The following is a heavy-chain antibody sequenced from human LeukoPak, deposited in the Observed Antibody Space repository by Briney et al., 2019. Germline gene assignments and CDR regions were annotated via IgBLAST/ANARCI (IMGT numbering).Heavy chain of an antibody. CDR1: GGSISSSSYY. D-gene: IGHD6-13*01. V-gene: IGHV4-39*01. J-gene: IGHJ5*02. CDR2: IYYSGST. CDR3: ASYIRSTSKSIGQLGNNWFDP. Sequence: PSETLSLTCTVSGGSISSSSYYWGWIRQPPGKGLEWIGSIYYSGSTYYNPSLKSRVTISVDTSKNQFSLKLSSVTAADTAVYYCASYIRSTSKSIGQLGNNWFDPWGQGTLVTVSS.